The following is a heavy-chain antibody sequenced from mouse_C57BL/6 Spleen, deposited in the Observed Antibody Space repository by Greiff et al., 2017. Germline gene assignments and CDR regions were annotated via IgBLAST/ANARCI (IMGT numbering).Heavy chain of an antibody. D-gene: IGHD1-1*01. CDR3: ARHEGNYGSGNYFDY. CDR1: GYTFTEYT. V-gene: IGHV1-62-2*01. J-gene: IGHJ2*01. Sequence: LVESGAELVKPGASVKLSCKASGYTFTEYTIHWVKQRSGQGLEWIGWFYPGSGSIKYNEKFKDKATLTADKSSSTVYMELSRLTSEDSAVYFCARHEGNYGSGNYFDYWGQGTTLTVSS. CDR2: FYPGSGSI.